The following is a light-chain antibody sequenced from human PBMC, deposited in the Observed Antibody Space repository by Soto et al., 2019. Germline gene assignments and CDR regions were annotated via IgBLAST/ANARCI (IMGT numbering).Light chain of an antibody. CDR2: EVS. J-gene: IGLJ3*02. CDR3: SSYTTTTTWV. Sequence: QSALTQPASVSGSPGQSITISCTGTSSDVGRYIYVSWYQHYPGDAPKLMIYEVSNRPSGVSNRFSGSKSGNTASLTISGLQPEDEADYYCSSYTTTTTWVFGGGTKLTVL. V-gene: IGLV2-14*01. CDR1: SSDVGRYIY.